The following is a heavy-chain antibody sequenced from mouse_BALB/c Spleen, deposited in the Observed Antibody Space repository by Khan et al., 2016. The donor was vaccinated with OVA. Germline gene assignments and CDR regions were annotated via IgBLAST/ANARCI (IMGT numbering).Heavy chain of an antibody. CDR3: ARGSTMMSWFAY. D-gene: IGHD2-4*01. V-gene: IGHV1S56*01. CDR2: SFPGDGTT. Sequence: QVQLKESGAELVKPGASVKLSCKASGYTFTGYDINWVRQRPEQGLVWIGRSFPGDGTTKYNEKFKGKATLTTDKSSSTAYMQLSRLTSEDSAVYFCARGSTMMSWFAYWGQGTLVTVSA. J-gene: IGHJ3*01. CDR1: GYTFTGYD.